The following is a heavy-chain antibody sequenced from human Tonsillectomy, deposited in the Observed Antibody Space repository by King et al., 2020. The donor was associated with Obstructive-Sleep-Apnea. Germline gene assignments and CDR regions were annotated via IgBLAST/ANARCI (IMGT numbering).Heavy chain of an antibody. V-gene: IGHV3-9*01. CDR3: AKSYRSGCYAPFDY. CDR1: GFTFDDYG. Sequence: VQLVESGGDLVQPGRSLRLSCAASGFTFDDYGMHWVRQAPGKGLEWVSGISWNSGSIGYADSVKGRYTISRDNAKNSLYLQINSLRTEDTALYYCAKSYRSGCYAPFDYWGQGTPVTVSS. D-gene: IGHD6-19*01. J-gene: IGHJ4*02. CDR2: ISWNSGSI.